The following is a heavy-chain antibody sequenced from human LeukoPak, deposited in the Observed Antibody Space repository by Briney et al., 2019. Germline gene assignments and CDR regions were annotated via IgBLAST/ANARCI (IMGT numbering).Heavy chain of an antibody. CDR1: EFILSTYA. D-gene: IGHD1-14*01. V-gene: IGHV3-21*01. CDR2: ISSSSSYI. J-gene: IGHJ5*02. CDR3: AINRGGFDP. Sequence: GGSLRLSCADSEFILSTYAMNWVRQAPGKGLEWVSSISSSSSYIYYADSVKGRFTISRDNAKNSLYLQMNSLRAEDTAVYYCAINRGGFDPWGQGTLVTVSS.